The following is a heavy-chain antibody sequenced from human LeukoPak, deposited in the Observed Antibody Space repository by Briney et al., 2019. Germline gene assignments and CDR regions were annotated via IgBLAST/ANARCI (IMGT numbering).Heavy chain of an antibody. D-gene: IGHD3-22*01. CDR3: ARGGHWYYYDSSGYL. Sequence: SETLSLTCTVSGGSISSGSYYWSWIRQPAGKGLEWIGRIYTSGSTNYNPSLKSRVTISVDTSKNQFSLKLSSVTAADTAVYYCARGGHWYYYDSSGYLWGQGTLVTVSS. J-gene: IGHJ4*02. CDR1: GGSISSGSYY. CDR2: IYTSGST. V-gene: IGHV4-61*02.